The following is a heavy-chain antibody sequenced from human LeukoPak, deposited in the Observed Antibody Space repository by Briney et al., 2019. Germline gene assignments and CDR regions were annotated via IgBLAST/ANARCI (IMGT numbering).Heavy chain of an antibody. Sequence: ASVKVSCKVSGYILTELSMHWVRQAPGKGLEWMGGFNPEDGETLYAQKFQGRVTMTEDTTTDTAYMDVSSLRSEDTAVYYCATGRREYSSGWRSAEYFQHWGQGTLVTVSS. CDR1: GYILTELS. J-gene: IGHJ1*01. V-gene: IGHV1-24*01. CDR3: ATGRREYSSGWRSAEYFQH. CDR2: FNPEDGET. D-gene: IGHD6-19*01.